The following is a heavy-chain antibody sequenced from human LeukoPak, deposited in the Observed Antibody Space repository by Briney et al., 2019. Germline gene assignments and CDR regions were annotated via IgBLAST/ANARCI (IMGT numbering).Heavy chain of an antibody. D-gene: IGHD3-10*01. V-gene: IGHV1-69*06. CDR2: IIPIFVTA. CDR3: ARWPNVLLWFGESPDAFDI. CDR1: GYIFTDYY. J-gene: IGHJ3*02. Sequence: GASVKVSCTTSGYIFTDYYMHWVRQAPGQGLEWIGGIIPIFVTANYAQKFQGRVTITADKSTSTAYMELSSLRSEDTAVYYCARWPNVLLWFGESPDAFDIWGQGTMVTVSS.